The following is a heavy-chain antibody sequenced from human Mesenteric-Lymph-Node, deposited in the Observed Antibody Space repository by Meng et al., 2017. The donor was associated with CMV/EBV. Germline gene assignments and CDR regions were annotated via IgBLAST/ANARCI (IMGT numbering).Heavy chain of an antibody. CDR2: INPNSGDT. J-gene: IGHJ6*02. V-gene: IGHV1-2*06. D-gene: IGHD3-3*01. CDR3: ARDFYYDFWSGYSIPNYYYYYGMDV. Sequence: ASVKVSCKASGYTFTDYFIHWVRQAPGQGLEWMGRINPNSGDTDYAQKFQGRVTMTRDTSISTAYMELRSLRSDDTAVYYCARDFYYDFWSGYSIPNYYYYYGMDVWGQGTTVTVSS. CDR1: GYTFTDYF.